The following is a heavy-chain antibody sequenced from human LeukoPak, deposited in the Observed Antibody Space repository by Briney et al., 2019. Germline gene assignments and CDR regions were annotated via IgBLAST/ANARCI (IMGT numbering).Heavy chain of an antibody. CDR2: INSNGSST. CDR1: GFTFSSYW. D-gene: IGHD6-19*01. CDR3: ARARIAVAGRFAVAYYFDY. J-gene: IGHJ4*02. V-gene: IGHV3-74*01. Sequence: GGSLRPSCAASGFTFSSYWMHWVRQAPGKGLVWVSRINSNGSSTNSADSVKGLFTTSSDNTKNTLYLQMNSLRAEDTAVYYCARARIAVAGRFAVAYYFDYWGQGPLDTVPS.